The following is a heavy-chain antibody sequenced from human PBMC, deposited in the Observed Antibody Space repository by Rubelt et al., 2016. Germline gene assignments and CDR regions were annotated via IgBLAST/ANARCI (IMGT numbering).Heavy chain of an antibody. V-gene: IGHV4-59*08. CDR3: ARRGYYDSSGYYIPDY. CDR2: IYYSGST. D-gene: IGHD3-22*01. Sequence: QVQLQESGPGLVKPSETLSLTCAVSGGSISSYYWSWIRQPPGKGLEWIGSIYYSGSTYYNPSLKSCVTISVDTSKNQVSLKLSFVTAADTAVYYCARRGYYDSSGYYIPDYWGQGTLVTVSS. CDR1: GGSISSYY. J-gene: IGHJ4*02.